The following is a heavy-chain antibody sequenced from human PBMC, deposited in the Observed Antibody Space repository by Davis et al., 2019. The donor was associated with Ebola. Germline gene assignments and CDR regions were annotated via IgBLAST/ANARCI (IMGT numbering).Heavy chain of an antibody. CDR2: ISGSSFYT. D-gene: IGHD6-13*01. Sequence: GGSLRLSCAVSTFTFSTYSMNWVRQAPGKGLEWVASISGSSFYTYYGDSVKGRITISRDNAKNSLYLQVNSLRDEDTAVYYCAKFSRAGDSVWGQGTLVTVSS. CDR3: AKFSRAGDSV. V-gene: IGHV3-21*04. J-gene: IGHJ4*02. CDR1: TFTFSTYS.